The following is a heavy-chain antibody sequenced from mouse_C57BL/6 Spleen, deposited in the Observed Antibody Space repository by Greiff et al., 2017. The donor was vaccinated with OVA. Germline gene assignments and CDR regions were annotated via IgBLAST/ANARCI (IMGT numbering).Heavy chain of an antibody. CDR3: ARYPTTVVADYAMDY. D-gene: IGHD1-1*01. CDR1: GYTFTSYW. Sequence: QVQLKQPGAELVKPGASVKLSCKASGYTFTSYWMHWVKQRPGRGLEWIGRIDPNSGGTKYNEKFKSKATLTVDKPSSTAYMTLSSLTSEDSAVYYCARYPTTVVADYAMDYWGQGTSVTVSS. V-gene: IGHV1-72*01. J-gene: IGHJ4*01. CDR2: IDPNSGGT.